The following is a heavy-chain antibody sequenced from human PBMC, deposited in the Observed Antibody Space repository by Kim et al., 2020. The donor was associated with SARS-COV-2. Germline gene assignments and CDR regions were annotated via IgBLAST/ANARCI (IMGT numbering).Heavy chain of an antibody. V-gene: IGHV1-8*01. CDR1: GYTFTSYD. J-gene: IGHJ3*02. Sequence: ASVKVSCKASGYTFTSYDINWVRQATGQGLEWMGWMNPNSGNTGYAQKFQGRVTMTRNTSISTAYMELSRLRSEDTAVYYCARAGRSDSAFDIWGQGTMVTVSS. CDR2: MNPNSGNT. CDR3: ARAGRSDSAFDI. D-gene: IGHD3-3*01.